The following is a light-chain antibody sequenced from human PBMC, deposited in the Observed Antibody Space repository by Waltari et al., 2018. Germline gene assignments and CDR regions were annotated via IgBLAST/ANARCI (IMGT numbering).Light chain of an antibody. CDR1: SSNIGRNY. V-gene: IGLV1-47*01. CDR3: AAWDDSLSGRGV. J-gene: IGLJ3*02. Sequence: QSVLTQPPSASGTPGQRVTISCSGNSSNIGRNYVYWYQQLPGTAPKLLIYRNNQRPSGVPDRFSGSKSGTSASLAISGLRSEDEADYYCAAWDDSLSGRGVFGGGTKLTVL. CDR2: RNN.